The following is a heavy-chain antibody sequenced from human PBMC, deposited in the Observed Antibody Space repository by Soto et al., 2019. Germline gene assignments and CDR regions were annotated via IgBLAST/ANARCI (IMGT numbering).Heavy chain of an antibody. CDR2: ISSNGGST. Sequence: GGSLRLSCAASGFTFSSYAMHWVRQAPGKGLEYVSAISSNGGSTYYANSVKGRFTISRDNSKNTLYLQMGSLRAEDMAVYYCARLQAGCSGGSCDVEVRYYGMDVWGQGTTVTVSS. D-gene: IGHD2-15*01. CDR1: GFTFSSYA. J-gene: IGHJ6*02. CDR3: ARLQAGCSGGSCDVEVRYYGMDV. V-gene: IGHV3-64*01.